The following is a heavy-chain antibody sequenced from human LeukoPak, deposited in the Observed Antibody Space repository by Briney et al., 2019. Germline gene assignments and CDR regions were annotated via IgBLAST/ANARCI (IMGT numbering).Heavy chain of an antibody. J-gene: IGHJ4*02. CDR1: GGSFSGYY. D-gene: IGHD2-15*01. Sequence: PSETLSLTCAVYGGSFSGYYWSWIRQPPGKGLEWIGETNHSGSTNYNPSLKSRVTISVDTSKNQFSLKLSSVTAADTAVYYCASLGYCSGGSCYSDYWGQGTLVTVSS. CDR3: ASLGYCSGGSCYSDY. CDR2: TNHSGST. V-gene: IGHV4-34*01.